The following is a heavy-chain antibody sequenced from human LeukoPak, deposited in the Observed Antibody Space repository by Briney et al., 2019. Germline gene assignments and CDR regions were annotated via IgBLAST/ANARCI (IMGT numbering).Heavy chain of an antibody. CDR1: GFTFSSFW. CDR2: INTDGSST. J-gene: IGHJ3*02. V-gene: IGHV3-74*01. D-gene: IGHD3-10*01. Sequence: QAGGSLRLSCAASGFTFSSFWMHWVRQAPGKGLVWVSRINTDGSSTDYADSVKGRFTISRDNAKNTLYLQMNSLRAEDTAVYYCARKGNAFDIWGQGTMVTVSS. CDR3: ARKGNAFDI.